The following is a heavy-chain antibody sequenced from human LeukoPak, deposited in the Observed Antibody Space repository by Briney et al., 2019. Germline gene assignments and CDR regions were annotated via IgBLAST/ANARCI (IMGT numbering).Heavy chain of an antibody. D-gene: IGHD6-13*01. V-gene: IGHV4-59*11. CDR1: GGSFNTHY. J-gene: IGHJ6*03. CDR3: ASMYSSSWYQDYYYYMDV. CDR2: IYYSGST. Sequence: SETLSLTCTVSGGSFNTHYWNWIRQPPGKGLEWIGYIYYSGSTNYNPSLKSRVTISVDTSKNQFSLKLSSVTAADTAVYYCASMYSSSWYQDYYYYMDVWGKGTTVTVSS.